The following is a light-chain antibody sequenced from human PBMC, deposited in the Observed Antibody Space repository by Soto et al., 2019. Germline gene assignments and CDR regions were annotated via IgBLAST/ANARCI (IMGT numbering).Light chain of an antibody. J-gene: IGKJ3*01. Sequence: EIVLTQSPDTLSLSPGERATLSCRASQSVRSSLAWYQQKPGQAPRLLIYDASNRATGIPARFSGSGSGTDFTLTISSLEPEDFAVYYCQQRSNWPPEVTFGPRTKVNIE. V-gene: IGKV3-11*01. CDR3: QQRSNWPPEVT. CDR2: DAS. CDR1: QSVRSS.